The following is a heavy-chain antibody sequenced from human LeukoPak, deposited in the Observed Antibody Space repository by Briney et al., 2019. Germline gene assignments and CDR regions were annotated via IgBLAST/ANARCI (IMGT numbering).Heavy chain of an antibody. V-gene: IGHV3-48*01. CDR2: ISGRGNAK. D-gene: IGHD2-2*01. CDR3: ARDYLYAFDY. J-gene: IGHJ4*02. CDR1: GFSFSSYS. Sequence: LRLSCAASGFSFSSYSMNWVRQAPGKGLEWVSYISGRGNAKHYTDSVKGRFTISRDNAKNALYLQMNSLRAEDTAVYFCARDYLYAFDYWGQGTLVTVTS.